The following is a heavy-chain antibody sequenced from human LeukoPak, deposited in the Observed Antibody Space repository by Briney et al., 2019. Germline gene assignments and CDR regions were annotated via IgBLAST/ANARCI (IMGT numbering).Heavy chain of an antibody. D-gene: IGHD3-10*01. CDR3: ARNMVRGALVIDY. Sequence: GGSLRLSCAASGFTFSSYAMHWVRQAPGKGLEWVAVISYDGSNKYYADSVKGRFTISRDNSKNTLYLQMNSLRAEDTAVYYCARNMVRGALVIDYWGQGTLVTVSS. CDR1: GFTFSSYA. CDR2: ISYDGSNK. V-gene: IGHV3-30-3*01. J-gene: IGHJ4*02.